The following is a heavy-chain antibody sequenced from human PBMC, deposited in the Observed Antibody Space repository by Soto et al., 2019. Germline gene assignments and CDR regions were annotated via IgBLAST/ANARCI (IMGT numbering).Heavy chain of an antibody. CDR3: ARYTPYSSSWYGAEAYYYGMDV. V-gene: IGHV5-10-1*01. J-gene: IGHJ6*02. CDR2: IDPSDSYT. CDR1: GYSFTSYW. Sequence: HGESLKISCKGSGYSFTSYWISWVRQMPGKGLEWMGRIDPSDSYTNYSPSFQGHVTISADKSISTAYLQWSSLKASDTAMYYCARYTPYSSSWYGAEAYYYGMDVWGQGTTVTVSS. D-gene: IGHD6-13*01.